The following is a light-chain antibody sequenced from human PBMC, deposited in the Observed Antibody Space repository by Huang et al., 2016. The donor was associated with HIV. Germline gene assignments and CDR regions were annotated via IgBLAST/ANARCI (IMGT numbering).Light chain of an antibody. CDR1: QGISNY. V-gene: IGKV1-5*03. Sequence: DIQMTQSPSTLSASVGDRVTITCRSRQGISNYLAWYQQQPGKAPKLRIYTASTLESGVPSRFSGSGYGTEFTLTISSLQPDDFATYYCQQYNSYRTFGQGTKVEIK. CDR2: TAS. CDR3: QQYNSYRT. J-gene: IGKJ1*01.